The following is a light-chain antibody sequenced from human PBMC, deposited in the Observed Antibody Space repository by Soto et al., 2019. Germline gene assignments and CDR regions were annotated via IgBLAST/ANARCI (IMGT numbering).Light chain of an antibody. CDR1: QTISTS. J-gene: IGKJ1*01. V-gene: IGKV1-5*03. CDR2: LAS. CDR3: QQYGSSGT. Sequence: DIQMTQSPSTLSAFVGDRVTITCRASQTISTSLAWYQQKPGKAPKLLIYLASTLQSGVPARFSGSGSATEFTLSISSLQPDDFAVYYCQQYGSSGTFGQGTKVDIK.